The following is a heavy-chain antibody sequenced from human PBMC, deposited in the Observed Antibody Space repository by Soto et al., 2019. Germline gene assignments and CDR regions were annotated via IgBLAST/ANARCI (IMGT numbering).Heavy chain of an antibody. CDR3: AREGRYYYDSSGYPSAGYFDY. CDR1: GGSISSYY. Sequence: SETLSLTCTVSGGSISSYYWRWIRQPPEKGLELIGYIYYSGSTNYNPSLTSRVTVSVDTSKTQFSLKLSSVTAADTAVYYCAREGRYYYDSSGYPSAGYFDYWGQGTLVTVSS. CDR2: IYYSGST. V-gene: IGHV4-59*01. J-gene: IGHJ4*02. D-gene: IGHD3-22*01.